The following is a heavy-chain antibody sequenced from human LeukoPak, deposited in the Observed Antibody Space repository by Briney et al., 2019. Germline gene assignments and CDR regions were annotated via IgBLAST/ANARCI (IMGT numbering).Heavy chain of an antibody. CDR3: ARGVTPNDAFDI. Sequence: SETLSLTCTVSGGSISIYYWSWIRQPPGKGLEWIGYIYYSGSTNYSPSLKSRVTISVDTSKNQFSLKLSSVTAADTAVYYCARGVTPNDAFDIWGQGTMVTVSS. CDR2: IYYSGST. CDR1: GGSISIYY. J-gene: IGHJ3*02. D-gene: IGHD4-23*01. V-gene: IGHV4-59*01.